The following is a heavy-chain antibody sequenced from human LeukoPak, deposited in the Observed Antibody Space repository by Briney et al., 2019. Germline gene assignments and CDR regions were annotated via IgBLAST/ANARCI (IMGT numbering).Heavy chain of an antibody. J-gene: IGHJ6*03. CDR2: IYSDGTT. V-gene: IGHV3-53*01. D-gene: IGHD3-10*01. Sequence: GGSLRLSCAASGFTFSDNYMSWVRQAPGKGLEWVSVIYSDGTTYYADSVQGRFTISRDNSKNTVYLQMKSLRAEDTAVYFCARERSYYYYYMDVWGKGTTVTVSS. CDR1: GFTFSDNY. CDR3: ARERSYYYYYMDV.